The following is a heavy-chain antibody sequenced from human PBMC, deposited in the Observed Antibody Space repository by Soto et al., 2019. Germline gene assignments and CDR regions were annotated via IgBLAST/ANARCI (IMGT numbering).Heavy chain of an antibody. CDR3: ARDPSPYYDFRSGSQKYYYYYGMDV. D-gene: IGHD3-3*01. Sequence: SETLSLTCTVSGGSVSSGSYYWSWIRQPPGKGLEWIGYIYYSGSTNYNPSLKSRVTISVDTSKNQFSLKLSSVTAADTAVYYCARDPSPYYDFRSGSQKYYYYYGMDVWGQGTTVTVSS. CDR2: IYYSGST. J-gene: IGHJ6*02. V-gene: IGHV4-61*01. CDR1: GGSVSSGSYY.